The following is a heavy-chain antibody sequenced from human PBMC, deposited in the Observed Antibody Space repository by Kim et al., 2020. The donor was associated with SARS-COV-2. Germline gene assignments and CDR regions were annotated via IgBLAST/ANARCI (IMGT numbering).Heavy chain of an antibody. CDR3: AKDIGRQLWFGETTDWGMDA. Sequence: GGSLRLSCAASGFTFSTFVMNWVRQAPGKGLEWVSSISGRGGAPDYADSVRGRFTISRDNSKNMLYLQMNSLTAEDTAVYYCAKDIGRQLWFGETTDWGMDAWGQGTTVTVSS. CDR1: GFTFSTFV. D-gene: IGHD3-10*01. J-gene: IGHJ6*02. CDR2: ISGRGGAP. V-gene: IGHV3-23*01.